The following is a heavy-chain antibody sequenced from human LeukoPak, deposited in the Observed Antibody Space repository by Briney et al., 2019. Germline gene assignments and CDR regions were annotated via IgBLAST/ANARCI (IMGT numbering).Heavy chain of an antibody. J-gene: IGHJ4*02. D-gene: IGHD5-18*01. CDR1: GFSFSSYG. Sequence: GGSLRLSCAASGFSFSSYGMHWVRQAPGKGLEWVAVIWYDGSKKYYADSVKGRFIISRDNSRNTLYLQMNSLRAEDTAVYYCAREGYSYGSAFDYWGQGTLVTVSS. CDR2: IWYDGSKK. CDR3: AREGYSYGSAFDY. V-gene: IGHV3-33*01.